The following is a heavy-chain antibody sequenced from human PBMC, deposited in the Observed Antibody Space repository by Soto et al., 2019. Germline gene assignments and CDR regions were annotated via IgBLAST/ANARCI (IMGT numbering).Heavy chain of an antibody. V-gene: IGHV4-59*01. Sequence: SETLSLTCTVSGGSISSYYWSWIRQPPGKGLEWIGYIYYSRSTNYNHSLKSRVTISVDTSKNQLSLKLSSVTAADTAVYYCGRDRAADGTFYFHYWGEGTLVTVSS. CDR2: IYYSRST. CDR1: GGSISSYY. CDR3: GRDRAADGTFYFHY. D-gene: IGHD6-13*01. J-gene: IGHJ4*02.